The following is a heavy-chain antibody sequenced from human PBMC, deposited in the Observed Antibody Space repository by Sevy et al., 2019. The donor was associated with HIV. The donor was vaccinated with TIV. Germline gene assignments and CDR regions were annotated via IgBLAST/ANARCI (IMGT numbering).Heavy chain of an antibody. CDR2: IKQDGSEK. D-gene: IGHD5-12*01. CDR1: GFTFSSYW. Sequence: GGSLRLSCAASGFTFSSYWMSWVRQAPGKGLEWVANIKQDGSEKYYGDSVKGRFTISRDNAKNSLYLQMNSLRAEDTAVYYGAREGGYDSSYYYYGMDVWGQGTTVTVSS. J-gene: IGHJ6*02. CDR3: AREGGYDSSYYYYGMDV. V-gene: IGHV3-7*01.